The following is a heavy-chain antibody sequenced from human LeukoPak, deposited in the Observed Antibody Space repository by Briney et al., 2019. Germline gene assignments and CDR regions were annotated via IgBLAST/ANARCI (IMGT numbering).Heavy chain of an antibody. CDR3: ASATGEQWLELFDY. CDR2: INWNGGST. CDR1: GFTFDDYG. J-gene: IGHJ4*02. D-gene: IGHD6-19*01. V-gene: IGHV3-20*04. Sequence: PGGSLRLSCAASGFTFDDYGMSWVRQAPGKGLEWVSGINWNGGSTGYADSVKGRFTISRDNAKNSLYLQMNSLRAEDTALYYCASATGEQWLELFDYWGQGTLVTVSS.